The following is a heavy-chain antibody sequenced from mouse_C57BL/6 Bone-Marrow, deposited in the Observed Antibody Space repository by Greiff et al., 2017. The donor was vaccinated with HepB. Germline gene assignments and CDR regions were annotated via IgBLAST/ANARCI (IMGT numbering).Heavy chain of an antibody. V-gene: IGHV1-81*01. D-gene: IGHD2-5*01. CDR2: IYPRSGNT. Sequence: QVQLQQSGAELARPGASVKLSCKASGYTFTSYGISWVKQRTGQGLEWIGEIYPRSGNTYYNEKFKGKATLTADKSSSTAYMELRSLTSEDSAVDFCARDPVTYYFDYWGQGTTLTVSA. CDR1: GYTFTSYG. J-gene: IGHJ2*01. CDR3: ARDPVTYYFDY.